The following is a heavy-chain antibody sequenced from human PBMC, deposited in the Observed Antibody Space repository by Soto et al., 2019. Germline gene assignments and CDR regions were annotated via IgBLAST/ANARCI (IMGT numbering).Heavy chain of an antibody. D-gene: IGHD4-17*01. CDR2: INHSGST. V-gene: IGHV4-34*01. Sequence: SETLSLTCAVYGGSFSGYYWSWIRQPPGKGLEWIGEINHSGSTNYNPSLKSRVTISVDTSKNQFSLKLSSLTAADTAGYYCARAPKGSATTVPFDYWGQGTLVTVSS. J-gene: IGHJ4*02. CDR3: ARAPKGSATTVPFDY. CDR1: GGSFSGYY.